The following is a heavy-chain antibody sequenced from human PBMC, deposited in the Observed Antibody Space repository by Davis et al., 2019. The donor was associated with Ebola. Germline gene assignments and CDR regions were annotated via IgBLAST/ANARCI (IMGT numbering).Heavy chain of an antibody. Sequence: ASVKVPCKASGYTFTGYYMHWVRQAPGQGLEWMGWINPNSGGTNYAQKFQGRVTMTRDTSISTAYMELSRLRSDDTAVYYCARGSTYYDFWSGYYYWGQGTLVTVSS. D-gene: IGHD3-3*01. CDR2: INPNSGGT. CDR3: ARGSTYYDFWSGYYY. V-gene: IGHV1-2*02. CDR1: GYTFTGYY. J-gene: IGHJ4*02.